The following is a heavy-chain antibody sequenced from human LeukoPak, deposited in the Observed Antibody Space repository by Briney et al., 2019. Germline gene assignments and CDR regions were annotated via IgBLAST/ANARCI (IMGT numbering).Heavy chain of an antibody. CDR1: GYTFTSYG. V-gene: IGHV1-18*01. CDR3: ARGGELWFGELLPIKYYFDY. Sequence: ASVKVSCKASGYTFTSYGISWVRQAPGQGLEWMGWISAYNGNTNYAQKLQGRVTMTTDTSTSTAYMELRSLRSDDTAVYYCARGGELWFGELLPIKYYFDYWGQGTLVTVSS. CDR2: ISAYNGNT. J-gene: IGHJ4*02. D-gene: IGHD3-10*01.